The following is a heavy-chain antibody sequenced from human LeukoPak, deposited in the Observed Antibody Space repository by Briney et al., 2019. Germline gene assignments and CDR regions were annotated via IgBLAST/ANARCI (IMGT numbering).Heavy chain of an antibody. CDR2: VSSGGGDT. CDR3: AKADGDKPFDY. V-gene: IGHV3-21*01. CDR1: GFTFSSYA. Sequence: PGGSLRLSCAASGFTFSSYAMHWVRQAPGKGLEWVSAVSSGGGDTYYADSVKGRFTISRDNAKNSLYLQMSSLRAEDTAVYYCAKADGDKPFDYWGQGTLVTVSS. J-gene: IGHJ4*02. D-gene: IGHD4-17*01.